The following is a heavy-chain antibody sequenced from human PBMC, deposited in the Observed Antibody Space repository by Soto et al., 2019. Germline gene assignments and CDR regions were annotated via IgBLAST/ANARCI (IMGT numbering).Heavy chain of an antibody. D-gene: IGHD3-16*01. CDR2: TYYRSRWYN. J-gene: IGHJ4*02. V-gene: IGHV6-1*01. CDR1: GDSVSGNSAA. CDR3: ARELPYYVSSDSYLDY. Sequence: TSETLSLTCAISGDSVSGNSAAWNWIRQSPSRGLEWLGRTYYRSRWYNDYAVSVKSRITVTPDTSKNQFSLHLNSVTPEDTAVYYCARELPYYVSSDSYLDYWGQGALVTVSS.